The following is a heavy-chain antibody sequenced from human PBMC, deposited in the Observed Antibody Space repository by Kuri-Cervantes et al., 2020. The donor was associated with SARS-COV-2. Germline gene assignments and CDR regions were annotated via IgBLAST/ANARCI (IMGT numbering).Heavy chain of an antibody. CDR3: ARVEIVTNVRGVHNWFDP. CDR2: IYYTGNT. J-gene: IGHJ5*02. D-gene: IGHD3-10*01. CDR1: GGSVRNSSYY. V-gene: IGHV4-39*07. Sequence: GSLRLSCRVSGGSVRNSSYYWGWIRQPPGKGLEWIGNIYYTGNTYPNPSLESRVTISVDTSKNQFSLRLTSVTAADTDLYFCARVEIVTNVRGVHNWFDPWGQGTLVTVSS.